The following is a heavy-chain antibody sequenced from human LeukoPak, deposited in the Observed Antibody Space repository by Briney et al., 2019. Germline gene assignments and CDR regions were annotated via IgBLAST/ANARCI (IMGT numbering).Heavy chain of an antibody. J-gene: IGHJ5*02. D-gene: IGHD3-22*01. CDR2: IYYSGST. Sequence: MTSETLSLTCTVSGGSISSYYWSWIRQPPEKGLEWIGYIYYSGSTNYNPSLKSRVTISVDTSKNQFSLKLSSVTAADTAVYYCARAPSHYDSSGYYYPSWFDPWGQGTLVTVSS. CDR1: GGSISSYY. CDR3: ARAPSHYDSSGYYYPSWFDP. V-gene: IGHV4-59*01.